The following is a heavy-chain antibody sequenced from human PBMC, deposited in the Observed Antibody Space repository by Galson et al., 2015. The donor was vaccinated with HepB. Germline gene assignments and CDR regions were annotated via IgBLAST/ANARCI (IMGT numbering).Heavy chain of an antibody. CDR3: AKVFPEKTDGWYRQALYYFDS. V-gene: IGHV3-23*01. Sequence: SLRLSCAASGFTFSYYAMSWVRQAPGKGLEWVSAITPSGDNTYSADSMKGRFTISRDNSKNTLFLQMNSLRADDTAIYFCAKVFPEKTDGWYRQALYYFDSWGHVTRVTVSS. J-gene: IGHJ4*01. CDR2: ITPSGDNT. D-gene: IGHD6-19*01. CDR1: GFTFSYYA.